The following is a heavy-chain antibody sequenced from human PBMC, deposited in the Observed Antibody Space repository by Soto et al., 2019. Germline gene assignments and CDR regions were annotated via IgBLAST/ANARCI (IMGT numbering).Heavy chain of an antibody. J-gene: IGHJ4*02. CDR2: TYYRSKWYN. Sequence: SRTLSLTCAFSVDIVSSNSAAWNWIRQSPSRGLEWLGRTYYRSKWYNDYAVSVKSRITINPDTSKNQFSLQLNSVTPEDTAVYYCARQPGYGSGSYYSALDYWGQGTLVTVSS. D-gene: IGHD3-10*01. CDR1: VDIVSSNSAA. CDR3: ARQPGYGSGSYYSALDY. V-gene: IGHV6-1*01.